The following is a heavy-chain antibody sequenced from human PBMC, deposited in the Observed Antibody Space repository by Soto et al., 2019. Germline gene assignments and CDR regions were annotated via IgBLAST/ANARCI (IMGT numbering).Heavy chain of an antibody. D-gene: IGHD6-6*01. CDR3: ARRTGSSTYYFDY. V-gene: IGHV4-59*08. Sequence: SETLSLTCTVSGGSISSSYWSWIRQPPGKGLEWIGYIYYSGSTNYNPSLKGRVTMSVDTSKNQFSLKLSSVTAADTAVYYCARRTGSSTYYFDYWGQGALVTVSS. CDR1: GGSISSSY. CDR2: IYYSGST. J-gene: IGHJ4*02.